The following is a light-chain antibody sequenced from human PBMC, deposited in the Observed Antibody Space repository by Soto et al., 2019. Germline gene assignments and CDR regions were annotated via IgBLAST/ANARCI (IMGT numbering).Light chain of an antibody. CDR3: QHYDTYRAT. Sequence: DIQMTQSPSSLSSSVGDRVTITCRATQTIDTRLAWYQQKPGEAPKLLTYDASSLENGVPSRFSGSGSGTEFTLTISGLQPDDFATYYCQHYDTYRATFGLGTKVDI. CDR2: DAS. CDR1: QTIDTR. V-gene: IGKV1-5*01. J-gene: IGKJ1*01.